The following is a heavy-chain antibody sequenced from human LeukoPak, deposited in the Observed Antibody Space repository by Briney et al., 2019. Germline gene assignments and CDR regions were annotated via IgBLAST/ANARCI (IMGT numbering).Heavy chain of an antibody. CDR1: GFTFSSYA. CDR3: AKGTILTGYYTGGFDY. D-gene: IGHD3-9*01. Sequence: GGSLRLSCAASGFTFSSYAMSWVRQAPGKGLEWVSAISGRGGSTYYADSVKGRFTISRDNSKNTLYLQMNSLRAEDTAVYYCAKGTILTGYYTGGFDYWGQGTLVTVSS. CDR2: ISGRGGST. J-gene: IGHJ4*02. V-gene: IGHV3-23*01.